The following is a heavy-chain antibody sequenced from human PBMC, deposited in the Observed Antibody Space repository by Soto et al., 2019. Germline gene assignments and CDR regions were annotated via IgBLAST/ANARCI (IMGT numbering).Heavy chain of an antibody. CDR1: GFTVSSNY. J-gene: IGHJ6*03. Sequence: EVQLVESGGGLVQPGGSLRLSCAASGFTVSSNYMSWVRQAPGKGLEWVSVIYSGGSTYYADSVKGRFTISRDNSKNTLYLQMNSLRAEDTAVYYCAREAYYYYYMDVWGKGTTVTVSS. CDR3: AREAYYYYYMDV. V-gene: IGHV3-66*01. CDR2: IYSGGST.